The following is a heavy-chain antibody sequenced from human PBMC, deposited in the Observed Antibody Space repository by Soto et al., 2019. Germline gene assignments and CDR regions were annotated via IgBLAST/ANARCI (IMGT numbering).Heavy chain of an antibody. V-gene: IGHV1-69*06. CDR1: GGTFSSYA. CDR2: TIPIFGTA. D-gene: IGHD2-2*01. CDR3: ASGAVVVPAAMGGDYYYGMDV. Sequence: ASVKVSCKASGGTFSSYAISWVRQAPGQGLEWMGGTIPIFGTANYAQKFQGRVTITADKSTSTAYMELSSLRSEDTAVYYCASGAVVVPAAMGGDYYYGMDVWGQGTTVTVSS. J-gene: IGHJ6*02.